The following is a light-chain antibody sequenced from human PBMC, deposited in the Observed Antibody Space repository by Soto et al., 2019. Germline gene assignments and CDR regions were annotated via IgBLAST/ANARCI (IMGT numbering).Light chain of an antibody. CDR3: SSYTSSSTPYV. J-gene: IGLJ1*01. V-gene: IGLV2-14*01. Sequence: QSALTQPASVSGSPGQSITISCTGTSSDVGTYNYVSWYQHRPGKAPKLMIYDVSYRPSGVSNRFSGSKSANTASLTISGLQAEDEADYYCSSYTSSSTPYVFGTGTKVTVL. CDR2: DVS. CDR1: SSDVGTYNY.